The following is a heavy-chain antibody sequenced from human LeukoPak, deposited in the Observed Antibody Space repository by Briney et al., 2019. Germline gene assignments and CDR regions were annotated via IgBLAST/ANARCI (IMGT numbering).Heavy chain of an antibody. J-gene: IGHJ4*02. CDR2: IYYSGIT. D-gene: IGHD3-22*01. Sequence: SETLSLTCTVSGGSISSDDWSWIRQPPGKGLEWIGYIYYSGITNYNPSLKSRVTISVDTSKNQFSLKLSSVTAADTAVYYCARLHYDSSGYYYFDYWGQGTLVTVSS. CDR1: GGSISSDD. V-gene: IGHV4-59*08. CDR3: ARLHYDSSGYYYFDY.